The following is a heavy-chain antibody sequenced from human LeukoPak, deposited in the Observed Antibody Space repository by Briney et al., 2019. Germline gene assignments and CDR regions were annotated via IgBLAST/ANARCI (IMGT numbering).Heavy chain of an antibody. J-gene: IGHJ4*02. Sequence: ASVKVSCKASGYTSTSYDINWVRQATGQGLEWMGWMNPNSGNTGYAQKFQGRVTMTRNTSINTAYMELSSLRSEDTAVYYCARATYYYGSGSYYSPSLQYWGQGTLVTVSS. CDR1: GYTSTSYD. D-gene: IGHD3-10*01. V-gene: IGHV1-8*01. CDR3: ARATYYYGSGSYYSPSLQY. CDR2: MNPNSGNT.